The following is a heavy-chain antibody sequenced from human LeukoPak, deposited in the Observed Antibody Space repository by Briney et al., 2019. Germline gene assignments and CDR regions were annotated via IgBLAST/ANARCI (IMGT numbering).Heavy chain of an antibody. Sequence: GGSLRLSCAASGFTFSSYGMNWVRQAPGKGLEWVSSISSSSSYIYYADSVKGRFTISRDNAKNSLYLQMNSLRAEDTAVYYCASGYCSGGSCYSPFDYWGQGTLVTVSS. CDR2: ISSSSSYI. CDR1: GFTFSSYG. V-gene: IGHV3-21*01. CDR3: ASGYCSGGSCYSPFDY. J-gene: IGHJ4*02. D-gene: IGHD2-15*01.